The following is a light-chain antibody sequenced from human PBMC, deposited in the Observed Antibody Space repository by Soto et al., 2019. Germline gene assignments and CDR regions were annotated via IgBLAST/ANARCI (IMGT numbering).Light chain of an antibody. CDR3: SSYRASIISPVI. CDR1: SNDVGGYNY. CDR2: EVT. J-gene: IGLJ2*01. V-gene: IGLV2-14*01. Sequence: QSVLTQPASVSGSPGQSVTISCTGTSNDVGGYNYVSWYQQHPGKAPKLMIYEVTNRPSGVSNRFSGSKSGNTASLTISGLQAEDEADYYCSSYRASIISPVIFGGGTKLTVL.